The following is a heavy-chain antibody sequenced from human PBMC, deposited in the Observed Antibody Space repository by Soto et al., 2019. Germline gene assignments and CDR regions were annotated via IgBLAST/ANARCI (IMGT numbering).Heavy chain of an antibody. D-gene: IGHD3-10*01. Sequence: SETLSLTWTVSGGSISRYYWSWIRQPPGKGLEWIGYIYYSGSTNYNPSLKSRVTISVDTSKNQFSLKLSSVTAADTAVYYCASTQYYYGSGSFDYWGQGTLVTVSS. CDR1: GGSISRYY. CDR2: IYYSGST. V-gene: IGHV4-59*08. CDR3: ASTQYYYGSGSFDY. J-gene: IGHJ4*02.